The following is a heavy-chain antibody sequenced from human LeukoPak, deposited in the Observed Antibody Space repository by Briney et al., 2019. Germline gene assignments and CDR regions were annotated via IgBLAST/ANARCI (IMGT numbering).Heavy chain of an antibody. J-gene: IGHJ4*02. Sequence: PGGSLRLSCAASGFTFSSYSMNWVRHAPGKGLEWVSSISSNSSYIYYPDSVKGRFTICRDNAKNSLYLQMNSLRAEDSAVYYYARGLSGGYLFDYWGQGTLVTVSS. V-gene: IGHV3-21*01. CDR2: ISSNSSYI. D-gene: IGHD2-15*01. CDR1: GFTFSSYS. CDR3: ARGLSGGYLFDY.